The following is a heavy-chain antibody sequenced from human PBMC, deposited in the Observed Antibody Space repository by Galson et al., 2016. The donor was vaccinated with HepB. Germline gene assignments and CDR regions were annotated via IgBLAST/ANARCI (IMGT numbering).Heavy chain of an antibody. CDR1: GFTFSSHW. Sequence: GSLRLSCAASGFTFSSHWMHWVRQAPGKGLVWVSRINSDGSSTGSADSVKGRFTISRDNAKNTLYLQMNSLRAEDTAVYYCASSVRGSGSPPGGYWGQGILVTVSS. V-gene: IGHV3-74*01. J-gene: IGHJ4*02. CDR2: INSDGSST. CDR3: ASSVRGSGSPPGGY. D-gene: IGHD3-10*01.